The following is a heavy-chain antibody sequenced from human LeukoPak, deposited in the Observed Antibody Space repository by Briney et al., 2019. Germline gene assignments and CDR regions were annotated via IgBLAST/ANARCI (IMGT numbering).Heavy chain of an antibody. CDR1: GGSISGYY. V-gene: IGHV4-4*07. Sequence: SETLSPTCTVSGGSISGYYWSWIRQPAGKGLEWIGRIYTSGNTNYNPSLKSRLTMSVDTSKNQFSLKLSSVTAADTAVYYCARQSDSSGYYYLGAFDFWGQGTMVTVSS. CDR2: IYTSGNT. J-gene: IGHJ3*01. CDR3: ARQSDSSGYYYLGAFDF. D-gene: IGHD3-22*01.